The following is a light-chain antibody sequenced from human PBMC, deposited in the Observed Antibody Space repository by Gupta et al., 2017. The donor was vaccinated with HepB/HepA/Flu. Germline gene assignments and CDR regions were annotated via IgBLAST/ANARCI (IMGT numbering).Light chain of an antibody. J-gene: IGKJ2*01. CDR2: LGS. Sequence: DIVMTPSPLSLPVTPGEPASISCRSSQSLLHSNGYNYLDWYLQKPGQSPQLLIYLGSNRASGGPDRCSGSGSGTDFTLKISRVEAEDVGVYYCMQALQTPPYTFGQGTKLEIK. CDR3: MQALQTPPYT. V-gene: IGKV2-28*01. CDR1: QSLLHSNGYNY.